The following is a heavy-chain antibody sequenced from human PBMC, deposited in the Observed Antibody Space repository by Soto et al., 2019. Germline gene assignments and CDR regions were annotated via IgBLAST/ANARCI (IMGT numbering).Heavy chain of an antibody. CDR1: GFTFSTYG. V-gene: IGHV3-30*18. CDR3: AKDRHGNGWPRRPYFDY. D-gene: IGHD6-19*01. CDR2: ISYDGSNK. Sequence: QVQLVESGGGVVQPGRSLRLSCAASGFTFSTYGMHWVRQGPGKGLEWVAVISYDGSNKYHADSVKGRFTISRDNSKNTLSLQMNSMRAEDTDVYYCAKDRHGNGWPRRPYFDYWGQGTLVTVSS. J-gene: IGHJ4*02.